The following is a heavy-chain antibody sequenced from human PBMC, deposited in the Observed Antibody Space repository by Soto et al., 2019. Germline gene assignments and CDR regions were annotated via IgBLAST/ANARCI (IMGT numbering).Heavy chain of an antibody. CDR1: GFSLSTSGVG. V-gene: IGHV2-5*02. CDR2: IYWDNDK. Sequence: QITLKESGPTLVKPTQTLTLTCTFSGFSLSTSGVGVGWIRQPPGKALECLALIYWDNDKRYSPSLKSRLTLTKATTKTQVALTMTNMDPVDTATYYCAYRLCDRSCSWDVGYFDSWGQGAPVAVSS. J-gene: IGHJ4*02. CDR3: AYRLCDRSCSWDVGYFDS. D-gene: IGHD3-16*02.